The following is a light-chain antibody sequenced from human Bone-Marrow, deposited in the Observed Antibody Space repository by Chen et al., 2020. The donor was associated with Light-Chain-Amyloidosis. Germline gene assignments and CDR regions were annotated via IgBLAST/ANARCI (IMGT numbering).Light chain of an antibody. CDR3: SSYTITNTLV. Sequence: QSALTQPASVSGPHGTAITTSCTGTSSDVGGDNNVSWYQQHPDKAPKLMIYEVTNRPSWVPDRFSGSKSDNTASLTISGLQTEDEADYFCSSYTITNTLVFGSGTRVTVL. J-gene: IGLJ1*01. CDR2: EVT. CDR1: SSDVGGDNN. V-gene: IGLV2-14*01.